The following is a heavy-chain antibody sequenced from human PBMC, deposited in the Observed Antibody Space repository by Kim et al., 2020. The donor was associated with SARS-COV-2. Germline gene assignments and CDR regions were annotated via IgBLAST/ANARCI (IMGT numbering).Heavy chain of an antibody. D-gene: IGHD3-22*01. CDR3: ARDKGGYYYDSSGYQEGPFDN. CDR1: GFTFDDYG. V-gene: IGHV3-20*04. J-gene: IGHJ4*02. CDR2: INWNGGST. Sequence: GGSLRLSCAASGFTFDDYGMSWVRQAPGKGLEWVSGINWNGGSTGYADSVKGRFTISRDNAKNSLYLQMNSLRAEDTALYYCARDKGGYYYDSSGYQEGPFDNWGQGTLVTVSS.